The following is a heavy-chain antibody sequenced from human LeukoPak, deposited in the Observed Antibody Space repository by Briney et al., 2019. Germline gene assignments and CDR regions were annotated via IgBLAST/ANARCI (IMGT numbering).Heavy chain of an antibody. Sequence: TGGSLRLSCAASGFTFSSYAMHWVRQAPGKGLEYVSAISSNGGSTYYANSVKGRFTISRDNSKNALYLQMGSLRAEDMAVYYCARDQGGAGQTLDYWGQGTLVTVSS. V-gene: IGHV3-64*01. CDR2: ISSNGGST. D-gene: IGHD3-10*01. CDR3: ARDQGGAGQTLDY. J-gene: IGHJ4*02. CDR1: GFTFSSYA.